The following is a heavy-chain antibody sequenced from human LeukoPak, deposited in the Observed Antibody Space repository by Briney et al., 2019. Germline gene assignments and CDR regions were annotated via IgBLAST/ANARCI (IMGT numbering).Heavy chain of an antibody. J-gene: IGHJ5*02. CDR3: ARPYYYDSRIDP. D-gene: IGHD3-22*01. CDR2: MYYSGST. Sequence: SETLSLTCTVSGGSISSGDYYWSWIRQPPGKGLEWIGYMYYSGSTYYSPSLKSRATISVDTSKNQFSLKLSSVTAADTAVYYCARPYYYDSRIDPWGQGTLVTVSS. V-gene: IGHV4-30-4*01. CDR1: GGSISSGDYY.